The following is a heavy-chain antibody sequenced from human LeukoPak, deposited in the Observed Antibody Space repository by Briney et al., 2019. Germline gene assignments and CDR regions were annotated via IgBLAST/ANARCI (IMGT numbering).Heavy chain of an antibody. J-gene: IGHJ4*02. Sequence: SETLSLTCTVSGGYISSYYWSWIRQPPGKGLEWIGYIYYSGSTNYNPSLKSRVTISVDTSKNQFSLKLSSVTAADTAVYYCAGETCSGGSCYLLDYWGQGTLVTVSS. D-gene: IGHD2-15*01. V-gene: IGHV4-59*01. CDR3: AGETCSGGSCYLLDY. CDR1: GGYISSYY. CDR2: IYYSGST.